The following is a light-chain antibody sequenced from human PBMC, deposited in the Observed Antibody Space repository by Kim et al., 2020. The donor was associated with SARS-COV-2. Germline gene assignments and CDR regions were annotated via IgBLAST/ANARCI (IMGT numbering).Light chain of an antibody. CDR1: QSITTV. CDR3: QHHNGY. V-gene: IGKV1-5*01. Sequence: TPLAAVVDTVTITCRASQSITTVLTWYQEKPCKAPKLLISAVYNVDSLVPSRVSCSGSVTQFTLTISSLQPDDLATYYCQHHNGYFGGGTKVDIK. J-gene: IGKJ4*01. CDR2: AVY.